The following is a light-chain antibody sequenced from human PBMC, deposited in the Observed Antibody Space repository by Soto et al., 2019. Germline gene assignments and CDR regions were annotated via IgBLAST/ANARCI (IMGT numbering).Light chain of an antibody. CDR2: GAS. J-gene: IGKJ1*01. CDR3: QQYNNWPT. V-gene: IGKV3-15*01. CDR1: QSVSSN. Sequence: DIVMTQSPATLSVSPGEGATLSCRASQSVSSNLAWYQQKRGQAPRLLIYGASARATDIPARFSGSGSGTEFTLTISSLQSEDFALYFCQQYNNWPTFSQGTKVDIK.